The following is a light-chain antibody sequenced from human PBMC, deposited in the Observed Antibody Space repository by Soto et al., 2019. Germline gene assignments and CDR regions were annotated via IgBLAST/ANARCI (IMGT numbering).Light chain of an antibody. CDR3: QQYNNYSWT. CDR2: DAS. CDR1: QSISSW. Sequence: DNQMTQSPSTLSASVGDKDTITCRASQSISSWFAWYQQKPGKAPKLLIYDASSLESGVPSRFSGSGSGTEFTLTISSLQPDDFANYYCQQYNNYSWTFGQGTKVEIK. J-gene: IGKJ1*01. V-gene: IGKV1-5*01.